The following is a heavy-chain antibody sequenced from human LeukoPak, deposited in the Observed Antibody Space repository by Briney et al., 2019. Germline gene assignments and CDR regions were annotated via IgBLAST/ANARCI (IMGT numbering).Heavy chain of an antibody. CDR3: ARAKLGGNFFDI. D-gene: IGHD7-27*01. J-gene: IGHJ3*02. CDR2: GKQGGSER. V-gene: IGHV3-7*04. CDR1: GFTFSSYW. Sequence: WGSLRLSCAASGFTFSSYWMTWVRQAPGKGLEWVANGKQGGSERYYVDSVKGRFTISRDNAKNSLYLQMNSLRAEDTAVYYCARAKLGGNFFDIWGQGTMITVSS.